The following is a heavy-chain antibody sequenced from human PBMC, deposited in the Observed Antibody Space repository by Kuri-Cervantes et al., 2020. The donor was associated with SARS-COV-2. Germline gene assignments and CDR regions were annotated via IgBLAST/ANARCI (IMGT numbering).Heavy chain of an antibody. CDR1: GFIFSDYY. CDR3: ARELLWFGGCGAFGI. J-gene: IGHJ3*02. Sequence: GGSLRLSCTASGFIFSDYYMTWIRQAPGKGLEWVSNIGPSGTTKYYADSVKGRFTISRDNAKNSLYPQMNSLRAEDTAVYYCARELLWFGGCGAFGIWGQGTMVTVSS. V-gene: IGHV3-11*04. D-gene: IGHD3-10*01. CDR2: IGPSGTTK.